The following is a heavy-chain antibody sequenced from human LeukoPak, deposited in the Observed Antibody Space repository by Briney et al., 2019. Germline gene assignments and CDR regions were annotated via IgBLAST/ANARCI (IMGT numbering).Heavy chain of an antibody. CDR1: GFSFSSYT. J-gene: IGHJ4*02. CDR2: ISSSSSTI. V-gene: IGHV3-48*01. D-gene: IGHD1-20*01. Sequence: PGGSLRLSCAASGFSFSSYTMNWVRQAPGKGLEWLSYISSSSSTIYYADSVKGRFTISRDNAKNSLYLQTNSLRAEDTAVYYCARGDGGITGMYFDCWGQGTLVTVSS. CDR3: ARGDGGITGMYFDC.